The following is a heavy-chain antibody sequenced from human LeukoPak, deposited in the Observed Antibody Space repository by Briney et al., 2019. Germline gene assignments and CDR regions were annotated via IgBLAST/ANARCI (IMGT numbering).Heavy chain of an antibody. D-gene: IGHD1-26*01. V-gene: IGHV3-21*01. CDR1: GFAFSTYS. CDR3: ARGVGATPI. CDR2: TSSSSSYI. Sequence: GGSLRLSCAASGFAFSTYSMNWVRQAPGKGLEWVSPTSSSSSYIYYADSVKGRFTICRDSAKNSLYLQMNSLRAEDTAVYYCARGVGATPIWGEGTLVTVSS. J-gene: IGHJ1*01.